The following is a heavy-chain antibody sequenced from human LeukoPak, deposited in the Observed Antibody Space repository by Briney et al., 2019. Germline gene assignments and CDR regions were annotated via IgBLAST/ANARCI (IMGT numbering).Heavy chain of an antibody. D-gene: IGHD3-22*01. CDR2: ISAYNGNT. CDR1: GYTFTSYG. J-gene: IGHJ4*02. CDR3: ARGLLYYDSSGYYS. Sequence: ASVKVSCRASGYTFTSYGISWVRHAPGQGLEWMGWISAYNGNTNYAQKLQGRVTMTTDTSTSTAYMELRSLRSDDTAVYYCARGLLYYDSSGYYSWGQGTLVTVSS. V-gene: IGHV1-18*01.